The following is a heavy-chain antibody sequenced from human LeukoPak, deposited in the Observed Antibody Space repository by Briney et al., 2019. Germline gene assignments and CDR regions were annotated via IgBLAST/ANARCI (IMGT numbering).Heavy chain of an antibody. CDR1: GFTFSNYG. Sequence: ETGGSLRLSCAASGFTFSNYGVSWVRQAPGKGLAWVSTISDSGSSTYYADSVRGRFTISRDNSKNTLYLQMNSLRAEDTAVYYCAKCSYSSSWSPLGYWGQGTLVTVSS. V-gene: IGHV3-23*01. J-gene: IGHJ4*02. CDR3: AKCSYSSSWSPLGY. D-gene: IGHD6-13*01. CDR2: ISDSGSST.